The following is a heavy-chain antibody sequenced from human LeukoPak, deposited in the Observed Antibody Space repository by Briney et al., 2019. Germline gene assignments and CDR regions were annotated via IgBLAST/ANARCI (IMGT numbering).Heavy chain of an antibody. V-gene: IGHV1-46*01. J-gene: IGHJ5*02. CDR2: INPSGGST. CDR3: ARVSLDRWFDP. CDR1: GYTFASYY. D-gene: IGHD3/OR15-3a*01. Sequence: ASVKVSCKASGYTFASYYMHWVRQAPGQGLEWMGIINPSGGSTSYAQKFQGRVTMTRDTSTSTVYMELSSLRSEDTAVYYCARVSLDRWFDPWGQGTLVTVSS.